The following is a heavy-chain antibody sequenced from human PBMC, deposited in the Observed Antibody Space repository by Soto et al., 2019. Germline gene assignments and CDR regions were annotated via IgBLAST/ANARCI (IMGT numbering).Heavy chain of an antibody. J-gene: IGHJ6*02. CDR2: ISYDGSNK. CDR1: GFTFSSYA. CDR3: ARYAPDYNYNYGMDV. V-gene: IGHV3-30-3*01. Sequence: QVQLVESGGGVVQPGRSLRLSCAASGFTFSSYAMHWVRQAPGKGLEWVAVISYDGSNKYYADSVKGRFTISRDNSKNTLYLQMNSLRAEDTAVYYCARYAPDYNYNYGMDVWGQGTTVTVSS. D-gene: IGHD2-2*01.